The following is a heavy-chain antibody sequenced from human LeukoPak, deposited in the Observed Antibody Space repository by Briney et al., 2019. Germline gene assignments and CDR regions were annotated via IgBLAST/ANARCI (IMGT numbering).Heavy chain of an antibody. J-gene: IGHJ4*02. CDR1: GFTFSNYG. CDR2: IRGSGGGT. D-gene: IGHD2-21*02. V-gene: IGHV3-23*01. Sequence: SGGSLRLSCAASGFTFSNYGMSWVRQAPGKGLEWVSVIRGSGGGTYYAVSVKGRFTISRDNSKNTVYLQMNSLRAEDTAVYYCVKARMPHCGTDCLESWGQGTLVTVSS. CDR3: VKARMPHCGTDCLES.